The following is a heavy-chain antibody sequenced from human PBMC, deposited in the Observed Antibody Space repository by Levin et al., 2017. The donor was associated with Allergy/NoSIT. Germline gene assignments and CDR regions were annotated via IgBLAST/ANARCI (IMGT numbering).Heavy chain of an antibody. Sequence: GGSLRLSCAASGFTFSSYYMSWVRQAPGKGLEWVSAISDSGGLTTHADSVKGRFTISRDNSKNMVYLQMNGLRAEDTAVYYCVPHNWNAPPGFDYWGQGTLVTVSS. D-gene: IGHD1-1*01. V-gene: IGHV3-23*01. J-gene: IGHJ4*02. CDR1: GFTFSSYY. CDR2: ISDSGGLT. CDR3: VPHNWNAPPGFDY.